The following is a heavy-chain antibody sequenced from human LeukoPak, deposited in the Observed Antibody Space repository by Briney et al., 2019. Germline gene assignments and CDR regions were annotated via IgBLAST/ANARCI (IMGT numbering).Heavy chain of an antibody. CDR3: ARRGSSSWFGYFDY. Sequence: SETLSLTCTVSGGSISSYYWSWIRQPPGKGLEWIGYIYYSGSTNYNPSLKSRVTISVDTSKNQFSLKLSSVTAADTAVYYCARRGSSSWFGYFDYWGQGTLVTVSS. D-gene: IGHD6-13*01. CDR2: IYYSGST. V-gene: IGHV4-59*08. CDR1: GGSISSYY. J-gene: IGHJ4*02.